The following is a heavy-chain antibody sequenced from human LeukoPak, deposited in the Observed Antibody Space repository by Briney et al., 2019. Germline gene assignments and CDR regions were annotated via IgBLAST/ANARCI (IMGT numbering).Heavy chain of an antibody. Sequence: PGGSLRLSCAASGFTFSSYAMHWVRQAPGKGLEWVATISNDGSNKFSADSVKGRFTISRDNSKNNMYVQMNSLRADDTAVYYCARVRSSGVYYNYALDVWGRGTTVTVSS. CDR3: ARVRSSGVYYNYALDV. CDR2: ISNDGSNK. D-gene: IGHD6-19*01. V-gene: IGHV3-30-3*01. J-gene: IGHJ6*02. CDR1: GFTFSSYA.